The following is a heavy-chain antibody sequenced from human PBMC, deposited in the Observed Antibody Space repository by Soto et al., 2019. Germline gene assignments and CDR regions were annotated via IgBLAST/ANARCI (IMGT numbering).Heavy chain of an antibody. J-gene: IGHJ6*02. Sequence: PGGSLRLSCAASGFSFSDYWMSWVRQAPGKGLEWVANVKQDGSERYYVDSVKGRFTISRDNAKNSLYLQMNSLRAEDTAVYYCVRERVVVPATIFYYYALDVWGQGTTVTVSS. V-gene: IGHV3-7*05. CDR2: VKQDGSER. D-gene: IGHD2-15*01. CDR1: GFSFSDYW. CDR3: VRERVVVPATIFYYYALDV.